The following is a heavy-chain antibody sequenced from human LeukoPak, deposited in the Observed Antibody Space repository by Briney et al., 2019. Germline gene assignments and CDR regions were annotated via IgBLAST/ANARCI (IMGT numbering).Heavy chain of an antibody. J-gene: IGHJ4*02. Sequence: GGSLRLSCAASGFTFSSYCMHWVRQAPGKGLEWVAVISYDGSNKYYADSVKGRFTISRDNSKNTLYLQMNSLRAEDTAVYYCAKGEDYGDFDYWGQGTLVTVSS. V-gene: IGHV3-30*18. CDR2: ISYDGSNK. D-gene: IGHD4-17*01. CDR3: AKGEDYGDFDY. CDR1: GFTFSSYC.